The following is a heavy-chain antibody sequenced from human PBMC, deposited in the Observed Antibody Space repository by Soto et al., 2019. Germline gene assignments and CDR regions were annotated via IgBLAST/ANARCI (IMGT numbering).Heavy chain of an antibody. CDR1: GFTFSNYA. D-gene: IGHD2-2*02. J-gene: IGHJ6*02. CDR2: ISYDGNNK. CDR3: GRALFCTSTSCYIAVSVLGLDV. V-gene: IGHV3-30-3*01. Sequence: QVHLVESGGGVVQPGRSLRLSCADSGFTFSNYAMHWVRQAPGKGLEWVAVISYDGNNKYYAASVKGRFTISRDNSKNTLYLQMNSLRAEDTAIYYCGRALFCTSTSCYIAVSVLGLDVCGQGTTVTVSS.